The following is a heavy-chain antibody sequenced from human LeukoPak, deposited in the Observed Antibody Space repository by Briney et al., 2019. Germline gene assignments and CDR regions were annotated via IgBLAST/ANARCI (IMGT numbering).Heavy chain of an antibody. V-gene: IGHV1-69*13. D-gene: IGHD6-13*01. J-gene: IGHJ6*03. CDR3: ARGGREAAAGILYYYYYMDV. CDR2: IIPIFGTA. CDR1: GGTFSSYA. Sequence: SVRVSCKASGGTFSSYAISWVRQAPGQGLEWMGGIIPIFGTANYAQKFQGRVTITADESTSTAYMELSSLRSDDTAVYYCARGGREAAAGILYYYYYMDVWGKGTTVTVSS.